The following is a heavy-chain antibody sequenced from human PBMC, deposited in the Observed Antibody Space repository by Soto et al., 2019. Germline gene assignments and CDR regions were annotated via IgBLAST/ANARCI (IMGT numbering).Heavy chain of an antibody. CDR3: AREVGEVDYSSSSDAFDI. CDR1: GGSISSYY. J-gene: IGHJ3*02. V-gene: IGHV4-59*12. CDR2: IYYSGII. Sequence: SETLSLTCTVSGGSISSYYWSWIRQPPGKGLEWIGYIYYSGIINYNPSLKSRVTMSRDTSKNQFFLNLDSVTAADTAVYYCAREVGEVDYSSSSDAFDIWGQGTMVTVSS. D-gene: IGHD6-6*01.